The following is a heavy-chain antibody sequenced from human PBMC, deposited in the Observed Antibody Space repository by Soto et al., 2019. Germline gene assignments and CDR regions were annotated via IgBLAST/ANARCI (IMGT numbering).Heavy chain of an antibody. Sequence: ASVKVSCKASGGTFSSHSINWVRQAPGQGLEWMGGIITLFGTSNYAQNFQGRVTITADQSTSTAYMELNSLTSDDTAVYYCAREVGYGDFAAALLDGGQGTLVTV. CDR3: AREVGYGDFAAALLD. J-gene: IGHJ4*02. CDR1: GGTFSSHS. CDR2: IITLFGTS. V-gene: IGHV1-69*13. D-gene: IGHD2-21*02.